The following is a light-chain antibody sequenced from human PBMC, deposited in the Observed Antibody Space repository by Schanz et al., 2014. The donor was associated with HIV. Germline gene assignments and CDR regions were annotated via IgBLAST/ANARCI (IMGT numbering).Light chain of an antibody. CDR1: QSVSTW. J-gene: IGKJ2*01. Sequence: DIQMTQFPSTLSASVGDRVTITCRASQSVSTWLAWYQQKPGKAPKLLISEASILETGVPSTFSGSGSGTEFTLTISSLQPDDFATYYCLQYDDESYTFGQGTKLEIK. CDR3: LQYDDESYT. CDR2: EAS. V-gene: IGKV1-5*03.